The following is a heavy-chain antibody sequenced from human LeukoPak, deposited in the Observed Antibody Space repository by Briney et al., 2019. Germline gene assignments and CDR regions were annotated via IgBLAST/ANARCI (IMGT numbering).Heavy chain of an antibody. D-gene: IGHD6-13*01. CDR3: AGDRIAAAGADVNCFDP. Sequence: SGTLSLTCAVSGGSISSSNWWSWVRQPPGKGLEWIGEIYHSGSTNYNPSLKSRVTISVDKSKNQFSLKLSSVTAADTAVYYCAGDRIAAAGADVNCFDPWGKGPRVTVSS. CDR1: GGSISSSNW. CDR2: IYHSGST. V-gene: IGHV4-4*02. J-gene: IGHJ5*02.